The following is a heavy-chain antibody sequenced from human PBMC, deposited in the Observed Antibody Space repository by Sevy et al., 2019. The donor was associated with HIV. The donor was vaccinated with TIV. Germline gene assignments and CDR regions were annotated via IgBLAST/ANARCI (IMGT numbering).Heavy chain of an antibody. D-gene: IGHD3-9*01. CDR1: GFTFSDYW. CDR3: GKSKVDYYFDY. J-gene: IGHJ4*02. Sequence: GGSLRLSCAASGFTFSDYWMSWVRQAPGKGLEWVADIKQDGSERRYVDSVKGRFTISRDNATNSLFLHINSLRVEDTAIYYCGKSKVDYYFDYWGQGTLVTVSS. CDR2: IKQDGSER. V-gene: IGHV3-7*01.